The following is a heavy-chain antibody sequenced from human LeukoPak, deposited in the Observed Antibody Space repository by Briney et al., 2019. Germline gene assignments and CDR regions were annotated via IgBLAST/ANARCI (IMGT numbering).Heavy chain of an antibody. D-gene: IGHD3-3*01. CDR3: ATRLYHTRAYYDFWSGYDY. V-gene: IGHV3-7*01. CDR1: GFTFSNYW. Sequence: GGSLRLSCAASGFTFSNYWMSWVRQAPGKGLEWVANIKQDGSEKYYVDSVTGRFTISRDNAKNALYLQMNSLRAEDTAVYYYATRLYHTRAYYDFWSGYDYWGQGTLVTVSS. J-gene: IGHJ4*02. CDR2: IKQDGSEK.